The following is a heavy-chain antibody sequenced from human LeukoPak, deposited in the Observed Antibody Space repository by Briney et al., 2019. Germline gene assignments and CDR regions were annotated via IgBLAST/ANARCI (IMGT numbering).Heavy chain of an antibody. Sequence: SETLSLTCTVSGGSISSYYWSWIRQPPGKGLEWIGYIYYSGSTNYNPSLKSRVTISVDTSKNQFSLKLSSVTAADTAVYYCARRNKYQLLLLPERYGMDVWGQGTTVTVSS. V-gene: IGHV4-59*12. D-gene: IGHD2-2*01. CDR3: ARRNKYQLLLLPERYGMDV. CDR2: IYYSGST. CDR1: GGSISSYY. J-gene: IGHJ6*02.